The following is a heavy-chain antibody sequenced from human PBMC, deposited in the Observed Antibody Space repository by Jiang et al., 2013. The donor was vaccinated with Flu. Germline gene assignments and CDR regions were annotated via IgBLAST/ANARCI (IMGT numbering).Heavy chain of an antibody. V-gene: IGHV4-39*07. J-gene: IGHJ6*02. Sequence: PGLVKPSETLSLSCTVSGGSIISSGSYWGWIRLPPGKGLEWIGTVYHNGTTYYNPSLKSRLTLYVHTSKNQFSLRLTSVTAADTAVYYCARDRTYSSTWSHSYGLDVWGQGTTVTVSS. CDR1: GGSIISSGSY. D-gene: IGHD6-13*01. CDR3: ARDRTYSSTWSHSYGLDV. CDR2: VYHNGTT.